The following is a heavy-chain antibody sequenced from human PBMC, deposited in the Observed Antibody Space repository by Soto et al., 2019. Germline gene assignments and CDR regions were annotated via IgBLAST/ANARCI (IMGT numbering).Heavy chain of an antibody. V-gene: IGHV3-15*07. Sequence: GGSLRLSCAASGFTFSNAWMNWVRQAPGKGLEWVGRIKSKTDGGTTDYAAPVKGRFTISRDDSKNTLYLRMNSLKTEDTAVYYCTTSYDFWSGYPFYYYGMDVWGQGTTVTVSS. J-gene: IGHJ6*01. CDR2: IKSKTDGGTT. CDR3: TTSYDFWSGYPFYYYGMDV. D-gene: IGHD3-3*01. CDR1: GFTFSNAW.